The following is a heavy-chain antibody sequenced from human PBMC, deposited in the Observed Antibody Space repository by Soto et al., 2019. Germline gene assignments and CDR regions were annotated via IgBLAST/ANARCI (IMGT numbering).Heavy chain of an antibody. CDR1: GYTFTSYY. V-gene: IGHV1-46*01. CDR3: AREGDGYPGGSYYYYGMDV. Sequence: GASVKVSCKASGYTFTSYYMHWVRQAAGQGLEWMGIINPSGGSTSYAQKFQGRVTMTRDTSTSTVYMELSSLRSEDTAVYYCAREGDGYPGGSYYYYGMDVWGQGTTVTVSS. J-gene: IGHJ6*02. D-gene: IGHD6-25*01. CDR2: INPSGGST.